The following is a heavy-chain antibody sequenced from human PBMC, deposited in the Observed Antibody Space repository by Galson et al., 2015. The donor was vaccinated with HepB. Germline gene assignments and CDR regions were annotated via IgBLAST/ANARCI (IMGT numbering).Heavy chain of an antibody. D-gene: IGHD3-10*01. CDR3: ARGGGFGIDGY. CDR1: GYTFTSYA. V-gene: IGHV1-3*01. Sequence: SVKVSCKASGYTFTSYAMHWVRQAPGQGLEWMGWISAYNGNTNYAQKLQGRVTITRDTSASTAYMELSSLRSEDTAVYYCARGGGFGIDGYWGQGTLVTVSS. J-gene: IGHJ4*02. CDR2: ISAYNGNT.